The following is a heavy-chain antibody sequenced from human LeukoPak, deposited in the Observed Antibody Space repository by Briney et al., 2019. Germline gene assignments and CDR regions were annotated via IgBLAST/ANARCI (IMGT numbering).Heavy chain of an antibody. CDR2: IWYDGSNK. D-gene: IGHD6-13*01. J-gene: IGHJ4*02. V-gene: IGHV3-33*01. CDR1: GFTFSSYG. Sequence: GGSLRLSCAASGFTFSSYGVHWVRQAPGKGLAWVAVIWYDGSNKYYADSVKGRFTISRANSKNTLYLRMTSLRAQDTAVYYCARDSDSSSWSSFDYWGQGTLVTVSS. CDR3: ARDSDSSSWSSFDY.